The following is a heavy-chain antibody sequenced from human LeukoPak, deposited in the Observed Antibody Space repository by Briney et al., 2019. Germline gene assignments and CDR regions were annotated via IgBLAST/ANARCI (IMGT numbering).Heavy chain of an antibody. J-gene: IGHJ4*02. CDR1: GYTFTSYD. CDR3: ARGSRGTSDFWSGYSYYFDF. Sequence: ASVKVSCKASGYTFTSYDINWVRQATGQGLEWMGWMNPNNGNTNYAQKLQGRVTMTRDTSISTAYMELSSLRSEDTAVYYCARGSRGTSDFWSGYSYYFDFWGQGTLVTVSS. CDR2: MNPNNGNT. V-gene: IGHV1-8*01. D-gene: IGHD3-3*01.